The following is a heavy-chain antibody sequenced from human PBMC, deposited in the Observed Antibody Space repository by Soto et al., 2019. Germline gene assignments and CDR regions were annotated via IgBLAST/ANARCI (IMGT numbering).Heavy chain of an antibody. J-gene: IGHJ6*02. CDR1: GYTFTSYY. D-gene: IGHD1-26*01. Sequence: QVQLVQSGAEVKKPGASVKVSCKASGYTFTSYYMHWVRQAPGQGLEWMGIINPSGGSTSYAQKFQGRGTMTRDTSTSTVYMELSSLRSEDTAVYYCARSGIVGATRAYYYYYGMDVWGQGTTVTVSS. CDR3: ARSGIVGATRAYYYYYGMDV. V-gene: IGHV1-46*01. CDR2: INPSGGST.